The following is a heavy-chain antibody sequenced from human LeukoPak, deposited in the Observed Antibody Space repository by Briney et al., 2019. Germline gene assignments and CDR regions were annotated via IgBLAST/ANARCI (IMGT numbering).Heavy chain of an antibody. CDR3: ARYDSSAGGDY. CDR2: IYYSGST. Sequence: SETLSLTCTVSGGSISSGDYYWSWIRQPPGKGLEWIGYIYYSGSTYYNPSLKSRVTISVDTSKNQFSLKLSSVTAADTAVYYCARYDSSAGGDYWGQRTLVTVSS. J-gene: IGHJ4*02. D-gene: IGHD3-22*01. V-gene: IGHV4-30-4*01. CDR1: GGSISSGDYY.